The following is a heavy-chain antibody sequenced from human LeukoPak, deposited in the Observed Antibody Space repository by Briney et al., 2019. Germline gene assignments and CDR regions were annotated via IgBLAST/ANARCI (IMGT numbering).Heavy chain of an antibody. J-gene: IGHJ5*02. CDR1: GGSIRSSYYY. Sequence: SETLSLTCTVSGGSIRSSYYYWGWIRQPPGKGLEWIGSIYDSGSTNYNPSLKSRVTISVDTSKNQFSLKLSSVTAADTAVYYCARVPHYYGSGSYYNNGNWFDPWGQGTLVTVSS. CDR3: ARVPHYYGSGSYYNNGNWFDP. CDR2: IYDSGST. V-gene: IGHV4-39*07. D-gene: IGHD3-10*01.